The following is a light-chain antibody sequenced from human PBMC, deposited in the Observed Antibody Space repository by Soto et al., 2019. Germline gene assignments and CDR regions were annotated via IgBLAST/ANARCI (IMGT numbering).Light chain of an antibody. CDR1: SSDVGSYNL. Sequence: QSALTQPASLSGSPGQSITISCTGTSSDVGSYNLVSWYQQHPGKAPKLMIYEVTKRPSGVSNRFSGSKSGNTASLTISGLQAEDEADYHCCSYAGSDTYVFGTGTQLTVL. J-gene: IGLJ1*01. V-gene: IGLV2-23*02. CDR3: CSYAGSDTYV. CDR2: EVT.